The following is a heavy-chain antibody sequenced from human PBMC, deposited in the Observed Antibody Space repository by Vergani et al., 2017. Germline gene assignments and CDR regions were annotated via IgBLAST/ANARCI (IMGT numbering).Heavy chain of an antibody. D-gene: IGHD2-2*01. CDR3: AKDFKCCGSSTSCYPDY. J-gene: IGHJ4*02. CDR2: IYSGGSST. CDR1: GFTFSSYA. V-gene: IGHV3-23*03. Sequence: EVQLLESGGGLVQPGGSLRLSCAASGFTFSSYAMSWVRQAPGKGLEWVSVIYSGGSSTYYADSVKGRFTISRDNSKNTLYLQMNSLRAEDTAVYYCAKDFKCCGSSTSCYPDYWGQGTLVTVSS.